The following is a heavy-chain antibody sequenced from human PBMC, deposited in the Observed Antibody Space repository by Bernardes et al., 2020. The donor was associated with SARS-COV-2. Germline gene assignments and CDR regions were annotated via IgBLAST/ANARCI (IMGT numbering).Heavy chain of an antibody. D-gene: IGHD3-22*01. CDR2: ISGSGGST. CDR3: ARGASSGYRVDY. V-gene: IGHV3-23*01. J-gene: IGHJ4*02. Sequence: GSLRLSNAASGFTFSSYAMSWVRQAPGKGLEWVSAISGSGGSTYYADSVKGRFTISRDNAKNTLWLQMNSLGADDTAVYYCARGASSGYRVDYWGPGTLVTVSS. CDR1: GFTFSSYA.